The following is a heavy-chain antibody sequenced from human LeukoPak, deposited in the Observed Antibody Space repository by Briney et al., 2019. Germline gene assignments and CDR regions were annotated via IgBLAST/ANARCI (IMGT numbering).Heavy chain of an antibody. CDR3: ARVKGIAVANDY. V-gene: IGHV1-8*01. CDR2: MNPNSGNT. CDR1: GYTFTSYD. J-gene: IGHJ4*02. D-gene: IGHD6-19*01. Sequence: ASVKVSCKASGYTFTSYDINWVRQATGQGLEWMGWMNPNSGNTGYAQKFQGRVTMTRNTSISTAYMELSSLRSEDTAVYYCARVKGIAVANDYWGQGTLVTVSS.